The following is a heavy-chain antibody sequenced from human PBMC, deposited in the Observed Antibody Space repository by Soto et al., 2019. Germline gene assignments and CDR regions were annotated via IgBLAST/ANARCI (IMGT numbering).Heavy chain of an antibody. CDR1: GGSFSGYY. Sequence: SQTLSLTCAVYGGSFSGYYWSWIRQPPGKGLEWIGHIYYSGSTYYNPSLKSRAGISVDSSKSQVSLTLTSVTAADTAVYFCARILMNYYRLDYRGQGAPVTVSS. CDR2: IYYSGST. V-gene: IGHV4-30-4*01. J-gene: IGHJ4*02. D-gene: IGHD3-10*01. CDR3: ARILMNYYRLDY.